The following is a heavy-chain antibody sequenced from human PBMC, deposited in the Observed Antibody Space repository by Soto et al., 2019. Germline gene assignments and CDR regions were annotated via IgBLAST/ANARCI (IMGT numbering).Heavy chain of an antibody. J-gene: IGHJ6*02. CDR2: ISYDGSNK. CDR3: AKENLGVPAAQYYYYYGMDV. D-gene: IGHD2-2*01. V-gene: IGHV3-30*18. Sequence: GGSLRLSCAASGFTFSSYGMHWVRQAPGKGLEWVAVISYDGSNKYYADSVKGRFTISGENSKKTLYLQMNSLRAEDTAVYYCAKENLGVPAAQYYYYYGMDVWGQGTTVTVSS. CDR1: GFTFSSYG.